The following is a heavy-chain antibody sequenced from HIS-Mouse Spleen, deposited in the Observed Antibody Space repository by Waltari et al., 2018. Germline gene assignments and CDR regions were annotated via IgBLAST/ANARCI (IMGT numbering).Heavy chain of an antibody. J-gene: IGHJ4*02. CDR2: ISWDGVVT. CDR1: GFPLDYYA. Sequence: EVQLVEYGGVVVQPGGSLRLSCAASGFPLDYYARQWVRAVSGKGLEWVSIISWDGVVTYYADSVKGRFTIYRDNSKNSLYLQMNSLRAEDTALYYCAKEPRRYSSSYYFDYWGQGTLVTVSS. V-gene: IGHV3-43D*03. CDR3: AKEPRRYSSSYYFDY. D-gene: IGHD6-6*01.